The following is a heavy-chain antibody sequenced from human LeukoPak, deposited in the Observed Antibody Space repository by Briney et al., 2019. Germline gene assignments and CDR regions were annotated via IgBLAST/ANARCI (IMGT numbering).Heavy chain of an antibody. D-gene: IGHD3-10*01. CDR1: GITLSSYA. CDR2: ISGSGVST. CDR3: AKGRPPGGYYYMDV. J-gene: IGHJ6*03. V-gene: IGHV3-23*01. Sequence: GGSLRLSCAASGITLSSYAMSWVRQASGKGLEWVSAISGSGVSTHYADSVKGRFTISRDNSKNTLYLQMNSLRAEDTAVYYCAKGRPPGGYYYMDVWGKGTTVTASS.